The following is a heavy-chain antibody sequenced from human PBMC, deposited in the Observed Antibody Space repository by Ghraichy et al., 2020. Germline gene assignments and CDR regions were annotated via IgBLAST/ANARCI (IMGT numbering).Heavy chain of an antibody. V-gene: IGHV3-23*01. CDR1: GFTFNIYA. CDR3: AKGGYCSAGTCLNWFDP. Sequence: GGSLRLSCAASGFTFNIYAMSWVHQAPGKGLEWVSAVSGSGSATYYADSVKGRFTISRDNSKDTLYLQMNSLRADDTAVYYCAKGGYCSAGTCLNWFDPWGQGTLVTVSS. D-gene: IGHD2-15*01. J-gene: IGHJ5*02. CDR2: VSGSGSAT.